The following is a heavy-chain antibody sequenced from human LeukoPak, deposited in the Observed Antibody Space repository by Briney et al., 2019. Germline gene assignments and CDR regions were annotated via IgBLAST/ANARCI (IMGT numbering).Heavy chain of an antibody. D-gene: IGHD5-12*01. CDR3: ARDLRGLAATIFP. Sequence: ASVKVSCKASGYTFNRYYMHWVRQAPGQGLEWMGWINPNSGGTNYAQKFQGRVTMTRDTSISTAYMELSRLRSDDTAVYYCARDLRGLAATIFPWGQGTLVTVSS. CDR2: INPNSGGT. V-gene: IGHV1-2*02. CDR1: GYTFNRYY. J-gene: IGHJ5*02.